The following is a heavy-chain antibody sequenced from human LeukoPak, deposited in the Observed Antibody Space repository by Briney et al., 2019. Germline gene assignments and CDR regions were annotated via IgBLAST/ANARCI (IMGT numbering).Heavy chain of an antibody. D-gene: IGHD3-22*01. V-gene: IGHV1-2*02. CDR3: ARSAFYYESSGYPMYYFDY. CDR1: GYTFTGYY. J-gene: IGHJ4*02. Sequence: ASVKVSCKASGYTFTGYYIHWVRHAPGQGLEWMGWINPNSGGTNYAQKFQGRVTMTRDASISTAYMELSKLRSDDKAVYYCARSAFYYESSGYPMYYFDYWGQGTLVTVSS. CDR2: INPNSGGT.